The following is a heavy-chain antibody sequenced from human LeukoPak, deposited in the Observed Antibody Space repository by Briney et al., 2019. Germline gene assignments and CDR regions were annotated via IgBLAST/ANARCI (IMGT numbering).Heavy chain of an antibody. Sequence: PGGSLRLSCAASGFTFSSYGMHWVRQAPGKGLEWVAVIWFDGSNKYYADSVKGRFTISRDNAKNSLYLQMNGLRAEDTAVYYCARARVYSGSSPWHAFDIWGQGTMVAVSS. CDR1: GFTFSSYG. CDR2: IWFDGSNK. J-gene: IGHJ3*02. V-gene: IGHV3-33*01. D-gene: IGHD1-26*01. CDR3: ARARVYSGSSPWHAFDI.